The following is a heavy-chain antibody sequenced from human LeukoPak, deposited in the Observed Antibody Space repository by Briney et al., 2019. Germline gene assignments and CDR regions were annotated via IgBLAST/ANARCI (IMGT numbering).Heavy chain of an antibody. CDR3: AKDRAPIAAAGTFDY. CDR1: GFTFSSYA. Sequence: GGSLRLSCAASGFTFSSYAMSWVRQAPGKGLEWVSAISGSGGSTYYADSVKGRFTISRDNSKNTLYLQMSSLRAEDTAVYYCAKDRAPIAAAGTFDYWGQGTLVTVSS. CDR2: ISGSGGST. V-gene: IGHV3-23*01. D-gene: IGHD6-13*01. J-gene: IGHJ4*02.